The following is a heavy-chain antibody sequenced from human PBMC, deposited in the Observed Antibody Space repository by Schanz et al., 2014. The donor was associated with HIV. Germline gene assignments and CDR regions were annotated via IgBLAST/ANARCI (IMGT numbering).Heavy chain of an antibody. D-gene: IGHD5-18*01. V-gene: IGHV3-21*02. CDR1: GFSFSSFS. CDR2: IGSGGGYK. Sequence: EVQLVESGGGLVEPGGSLRLSCEASGFSFSSFSMNWVRQAPGKGLEWVSSIGSGGGYKYYADSVNGRFTISRDNAKNSLYLNMYSLRAEDTAVYFCAKSNGGDTAVVQYYFDYWGQGTLVSVSS. CDR3: AKSNGGDTAVVQYYFDY. J-gene: IGHJ4*02.